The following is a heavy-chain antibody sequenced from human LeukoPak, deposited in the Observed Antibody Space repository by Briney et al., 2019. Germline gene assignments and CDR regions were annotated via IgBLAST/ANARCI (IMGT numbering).Heavy chain of an antibody. J-gene: IGHJ4*02. CDR1: GFTFDDYA. V-gene: IGHV3-9*01. CDR2: ISWNSGSM. Sequence: PGGSLRLSCAASGFTFDDYAMHWVRQAPGRGLEWVSGISWNSGSMDYADSVKGRFTISRDNAKNSLYLQMNSLRAEDTALYHCAKRSTYYFDYWGQGTLVTVSS. CDR3: AKRSTYYFDY. D-gene: IGHD6-6*01.